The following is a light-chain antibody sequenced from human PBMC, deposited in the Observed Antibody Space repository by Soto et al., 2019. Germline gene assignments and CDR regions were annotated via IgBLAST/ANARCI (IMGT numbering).Light chain of an antibody. CDR2: DAS. V-gene: IGKV1-33*01. J-gene: IGKJ2*01. CDR3: QQSYKTPHT. Sequence: DIQMTQSPSSLSASIGDRVTITCQASQDISKYLNWYQQKPGKAPNLLIYDASNLGTGVPSRFSGSGSGTDFTFTISSLQPEDFATYFCQQSYKTPHTFGQGTKLETK. CDR1: QDISKY.